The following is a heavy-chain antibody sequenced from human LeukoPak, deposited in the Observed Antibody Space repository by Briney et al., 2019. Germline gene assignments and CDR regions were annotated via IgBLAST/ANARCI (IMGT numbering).Heavy chain of an antibody. V-gene: IGHV3-48*02. J-gene: IGHJ6*02. Sequence: PGGSLRLSCAASGFTFSSYSMNWVRQAPGKGLEWVSCVTSSSSTIYYADSVKGRFTISRDIAKNSLYLQMNSLRDEDTAVYYCARRGPYCSGGSCYGTLDVWGQGTTVTVSS. CDR1: GFTFSSYS. CDR2: VTSSSSTI. CDR3: ARRGPYCSGGSCYGTLDV. D-gene: IGHD2-15*01.